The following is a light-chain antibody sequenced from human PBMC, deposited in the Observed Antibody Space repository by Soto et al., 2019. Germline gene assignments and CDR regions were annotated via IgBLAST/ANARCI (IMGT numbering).Light chain of an antibody. Sequence: QSVLTQPASVSGSPGQSITISCTGTSSDVGGYNYVSWYQQHPGKAPKLMIYDVSNRPSGVSNRFSGSKSGNTASLTISGLQAEDEADYHCSSYTSSSTFFGTGTKVTVL. V-gene: IGLV2-14*01. CDR1: SSDVGGYNY. J-gene: IGLJ1*01. CDR2: DVS. CDR3: SSYTSSSTF.